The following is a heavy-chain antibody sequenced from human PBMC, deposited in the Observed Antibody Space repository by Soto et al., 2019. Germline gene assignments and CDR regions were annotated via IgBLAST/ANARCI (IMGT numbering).Heavy chain of an antibody. D-gene: IGHD5-18*01. V-gene: IGHV3-33*01. CDR3: ARDTDVDTAMVTGPPSGY. J-gene: IGHJ4*02. Sequence: AGGSLRLSCAASGFTFSSYGMHWVRQAPGKGLEWVAVIWYDGSNKYYADSVKGRFTISRDNSKNTLYLQMNSLRAEDTAVYYCARDTDVDTAMVTGPPSGYWGQGTLVPVSS. CDR1: GFTFSSYG. CDR2: IWYDGSNK.